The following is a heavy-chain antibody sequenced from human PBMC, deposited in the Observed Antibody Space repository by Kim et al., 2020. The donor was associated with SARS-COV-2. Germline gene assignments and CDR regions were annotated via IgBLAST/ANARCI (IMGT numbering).Heavy chain of an antibody. CDR3: ARRMYSSGWRVGFDY. CDR2: IYYSGST. Sequence: SETLSLTCTVSGGSISSSSYYWGWIRQPPGKGLEWIGSIYYSGSTYYNPSLKSRVTISVVTSKNQFSLKLSSVTAADTAVYYCARRMYSSGWRVGFDYWGQGTLVTVSS. CDR1: GGSISSSSYY. V-gene: IGHV4-39*01. J-gene: IGHJ4*02. D-gene: IGHD6-19*01.